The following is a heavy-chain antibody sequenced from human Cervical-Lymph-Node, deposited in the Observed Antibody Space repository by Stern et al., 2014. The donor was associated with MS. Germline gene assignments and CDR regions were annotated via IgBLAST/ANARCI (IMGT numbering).Heavy chain of an antibody. D-gene: IGHD3-16*02. CDR1: GFTFSNHY. V-gene: IGHV3-72*01. Sequence: EVQLVESGGVLVHPGGSLRLSCAASGFTFSNHYMDWVRQAPGKGLEWLGRSANKANSYTTEYAAAVKGRFTISRDDSKNTLYLQMDSLKIEDTAVYYCGRGSDYYRYSINVWGQGATVTVSS. J-gene: IGHJ6*02. CDR3: GRGSDYYRYSINV. CDR2: SANKANSYTT.